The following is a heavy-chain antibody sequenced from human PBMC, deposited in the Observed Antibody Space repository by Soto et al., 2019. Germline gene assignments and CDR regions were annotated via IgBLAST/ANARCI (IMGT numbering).Heavy chain of an antibody. D-gene: IGHD6-13*01. CDR3: AKDTTPYSSNWDYYYGMDV. CDR2: ISYDGSNK. Sequence: QVQLVESGGGVVQPGRSLRLSCAASGFTFSTYGMHWVRQAPGKGLEWVAAISYDGSNKYYADSVKGRFTISRDNSKNTLYLQMNSLRAEDTAVYYCAKDTTPYSSNWDYYYGMDVWGQGTTVTVSS. J-gene: IGHJ6*02. V-gene: IGHV3-30*18. CDR1: GFTFSTYG.